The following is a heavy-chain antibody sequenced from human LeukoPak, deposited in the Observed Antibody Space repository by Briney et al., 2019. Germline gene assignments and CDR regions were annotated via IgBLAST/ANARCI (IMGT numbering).Heavy chain of an antibody. D-gene: IGHD6-19*01. J-gene: IGHJ4*02. CDR2: ISYDGSNK. V-gene: IGHV3-30*18. CDR1: GFTFSSYG. CDR3: AKDRAPIAVAGIFDY. Sequence: PGGSLRLSCAASGFTFSSYGMHWVRQAPGKGLEWVAVISYDGSNKYYADSVKGRFTISRDNSKNTLYLQMNSLRAEDTAVYYSAKDRAPIAVAGIFDYWGQGTLVTVSS.